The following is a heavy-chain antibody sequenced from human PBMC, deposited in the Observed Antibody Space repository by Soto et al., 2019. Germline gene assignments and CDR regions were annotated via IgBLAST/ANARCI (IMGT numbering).Heavy chain of an antibody. Sequence: RQAPGKGLEWVSAISGSGGSTYYADSVKGRFTISRDNSKNTLYLQMNSLRAEDTAVYYCAKDLEWELSFDYWGQGTLVTVSS. CDR3: AKDLEWELSFDY. V-gene: IGHV3-23*01. J-gene: IGHJ4*02. D-gene: IGHD1-26*01. CDR2: ISGSGGST.